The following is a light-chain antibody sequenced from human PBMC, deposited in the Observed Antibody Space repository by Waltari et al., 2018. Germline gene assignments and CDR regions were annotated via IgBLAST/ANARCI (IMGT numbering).Light chain of an antibody. CDR1: QSLLHSDAHIN. CDR2: LGT. Sequence: DIVMTQSPLSLPVTPGESASISCRSSQSLLHSDAHINLDWYVQKPGQSPQLLMYLGTNRASGVPDRFRGSASGTDFTLRISKVEAEDVGVYYCMQALQAPHTFGPGTKVDIK. CDR3: MQALQAPHT. V-gene: IGKV2-28*01. J-gene: IGKJ3*01.